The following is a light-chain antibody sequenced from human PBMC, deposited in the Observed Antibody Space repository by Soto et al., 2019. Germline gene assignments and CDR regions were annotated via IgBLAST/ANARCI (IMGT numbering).Light chain of an antibody. CDR2: GAS. Sequence: EIVLTQSPGTLSLSPGERATLSCRASQSVSSSYLAWYQKKPGQAPRLLIYGASSRATGIPDRFSGSGSGTDLTVTISRLEPEDFEMYYCQQYGSSPFTCGQGTRLEIK. CDR1: QSVSSSY. J-gene: IGKJ5*01. CDR3: QQYGSSPFT. V-gene: IGKV3-20*01.